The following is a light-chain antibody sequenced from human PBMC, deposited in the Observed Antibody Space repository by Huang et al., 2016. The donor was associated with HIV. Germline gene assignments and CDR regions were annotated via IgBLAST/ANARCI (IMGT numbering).Light chain of an antibody. Sequence: DVVMTQSPDSLAVSLGERATINCKSSQSVLYSSDNKNYLAWYQQKPGQPPKLLIYGASARESGVPDRFSGSGSGTDFTLTISSLQAEDVAVYYCQQYNSLPLTFGGGTKVEIK. CDR1: QSVLYSSDNKNY. V-gene: IGKV4-1*01. J-gene: IGKJ4*01. CDR3: QQYNSLPLT. CDR2: GAS.